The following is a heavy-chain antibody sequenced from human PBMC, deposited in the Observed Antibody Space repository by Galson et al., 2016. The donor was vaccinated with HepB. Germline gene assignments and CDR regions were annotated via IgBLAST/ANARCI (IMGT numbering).Heavy chain of an antibody. CDR1: GYTFTNYA. V-gene: IGHV1-3*01. CDR3: ARDRSSMDV. Sequence: SVKVSCKASGYTFTNYAMNWVRQAPGQSLEWMGWINPGSGNTKYSQTFQGRVTTTRDTSASTAYMELSSLRSEDTAVYYCARDRSSMDVWGKGTTVTVSS. CDR2: INPGSGNT. J-gene: IGHJ6*03.